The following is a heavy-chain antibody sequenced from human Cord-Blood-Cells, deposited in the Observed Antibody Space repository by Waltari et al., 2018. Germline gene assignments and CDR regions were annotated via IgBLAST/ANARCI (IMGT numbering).Heavy chain of an antibody. CDR2: ISYDGSNK. D-gene: IGHD1-20*01. V-gene: IGHV3-30*04. CDR1: GFTFRSYA. CDR3: ARGFNWNYFDY. J-gene: IGHJ4*02. Sequence: QVQLVESGGGVVQPGRSLRLSCAASGFTFRSYAMPWVRQAPGKGLELVAVISYDGSNKYYADSVKGRFTISRDNSKNKLYLQMNSLRAEDTAVYYCARGFNWNYFDYWGQGTLVTVSS.